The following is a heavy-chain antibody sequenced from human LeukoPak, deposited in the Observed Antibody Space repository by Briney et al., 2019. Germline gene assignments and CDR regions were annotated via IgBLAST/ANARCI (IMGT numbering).Heavy chain of an antibody. CDR3: TRTRTPYYYGSGSSSEGFWY. Sequence: GGSLRLSCAASGSTFSSYWMSWVRQAPGKGLEWVANIKQDGSEKYYVDSVKGRFTISRDNAKNSLYLQMNSLRAEDTAVYYCTRTRTPYYYGSGSSSEGFWYWGQGTLVTVSS. CDR1: GSTFSSYW. V-gene: IGHV3-7*01. CDR2: IKQDGSEK. D-gene: IGHD3-10*01. J-gene: IGHJ4*02.